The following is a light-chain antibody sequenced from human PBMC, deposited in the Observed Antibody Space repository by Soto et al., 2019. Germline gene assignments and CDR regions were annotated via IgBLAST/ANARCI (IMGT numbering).Light chain of an antibody. CDR3: SSYAGSYTVV. CDR2: EVS. CDR1: SSDVGGYNY. Sequence: SALTQPPSASGSPGQSVTISCTGTSSDVGGYNYVSWYQQHPGKAPKLMIYEVSKRPSGVPDRFSGSKSGNTASLTVSGLQTEDEADYYCSSYAGSYTVVFGGGTKLTVL. V-gene: IGLV2-8*01. J-gene: IGLJ2*01.